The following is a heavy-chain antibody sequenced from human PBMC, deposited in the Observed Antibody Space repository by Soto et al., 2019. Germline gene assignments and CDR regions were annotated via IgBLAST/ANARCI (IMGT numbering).Heavy chain of an antibody. V-gene: IGHV4-61*01. CDR3: ARVNGGPYFFDY. CDR2: IYYSGST. J-gene: IGHJ4*02. CDR1: GDSVSSGSYY. D-gene: IGHD2-8*01. Sequence: PSETLSLTCTVSGDSVSSGSYYWSWIRQPPGKGLEWIGYIYYSGSTNYNPSLKSRVSISVDTSKNQFSLKLRSVTAADTAVYYCARVNGGPYFFDYWGQGTLVTVSS.